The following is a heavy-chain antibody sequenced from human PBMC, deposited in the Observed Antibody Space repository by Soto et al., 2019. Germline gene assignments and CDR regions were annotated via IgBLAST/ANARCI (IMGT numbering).Heavy chain of an antibody. J-gene: IGHJ4*02. CDR3: ASGTGKSDFDY. D-gene: IGHD2-2*01. V-gene: IGHV3-15*01. Sequence: GGSLRLSCAASGFTFSDAWMSWVRQAPGKGLEWVGRIKSKTEAATRDFAAPVKGRFAISRDDSKNTVFLQMNSLKIEDSGVYYCASGTGKSDFDYWGLGILVTVSS. CDR2: IKSKTEAATR. CDR1: GFTFSDAW.